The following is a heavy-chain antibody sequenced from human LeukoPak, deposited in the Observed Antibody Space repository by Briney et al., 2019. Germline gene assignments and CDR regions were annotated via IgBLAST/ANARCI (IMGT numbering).Heavy chain of an antibody. CDR3: AGSYRFGELLYQYYFDY. CDR1: GGSISTYY. V-gene: IGHV4-59*01. Sequence: SETLSLTCTVSGGSISTYYWSWIRQPPGKGLEWIGYISYSGSTNYNPSLKSRVTVSVDTSKNQFSLKLSSVTAADTAMYYCAGSYRFGELLYQYYFDYWGQGTLVTVSS. J-gene: IGHJ4*02. D-gene: IGHD3-10*01. CDR2: ISYSGST.